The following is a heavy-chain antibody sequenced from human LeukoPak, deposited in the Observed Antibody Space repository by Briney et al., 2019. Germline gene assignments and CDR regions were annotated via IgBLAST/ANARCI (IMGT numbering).Heavy chain of an antibody. CDR1: GFTFSNYG. CDR2: IWYDGNNK. V-gene: IGHV3-33*01. Sequence: GRSLRLSCAASGFTFSNYGMHWVRQAPGKGLEWVAVIWYDGNNKSYADSVKGRFNISRDNSKNTLYLQMNSLRAEDTAVYYCARSYCSGGSCYSFDYWGQGTLVTVSS. CDR3: ARSYCSGGSCYSFDY. J-gene: IGHJ4*02. D-gene: IGHD2-15*01.